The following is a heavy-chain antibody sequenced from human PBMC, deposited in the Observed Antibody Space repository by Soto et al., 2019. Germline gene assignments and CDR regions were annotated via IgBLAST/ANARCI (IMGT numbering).Heavy chain of an antibody. V-gene: IGHV3-73*02. CDR3: ARLWSEREPNFDY. CDR1: GYTFSDSA. CDR2: IRSKANSYAT. J-gene: IGHJ4*02. Sequence: EVQLVESGGGLVQPGGSLKLSCAASGYTFSDSAMHWVRQASGKGLEWVGRIRSKANSYATVYAASMKGRFIISRDDSKNTAYLQMNSLKTEDTAVYYCARLWSEREPNFDYWGQGTLVSVSS. D-gene: IGHD1-26*01.